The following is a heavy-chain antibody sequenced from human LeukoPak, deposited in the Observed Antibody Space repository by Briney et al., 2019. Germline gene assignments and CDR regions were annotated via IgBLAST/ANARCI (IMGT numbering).Heavy chain of an antibody. J-gene: IGHJ4*02. D-gene: IGHD3-22*01. Sequence: ASVKVSCKASGYTFTSYGISWVRQAPGQELEWMGWINPTSGDTNSAQKFQGRVTMTSDTSSSTAYMYLSRLRSDDTAVYYCARGGSGYYFDYWGQGTLVTVSS. CDR2: INPTSGDT. CDR3: ARGGSGYYFDY. CDR1: GYTFTSYG. V-gene: IGHV1-2*02.